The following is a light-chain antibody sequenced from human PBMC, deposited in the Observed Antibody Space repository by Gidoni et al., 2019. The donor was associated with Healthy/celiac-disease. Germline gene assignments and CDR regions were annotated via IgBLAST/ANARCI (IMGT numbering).Light chain of an antibody. CDR3: QQYNSYSPWT. Sequence: DIQMTQSPSTLSASVGDRVTITCRASQSISSWLAWYQQKPGKDPKLLLYKASSLESGVPSRVSGSGSGTEFTLTISSLQPDDFATYYCQQYNSYSPWTFGQGTKVEIK. CDR2: KAS. J-gene: IGKJ1*01. CDR1: QSISSW. V-gene: IGKV1-5*03.